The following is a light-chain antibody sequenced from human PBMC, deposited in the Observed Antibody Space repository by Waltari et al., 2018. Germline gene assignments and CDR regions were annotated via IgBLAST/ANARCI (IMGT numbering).Light chain of an antibody. CDR3: QQYNGR. J-gene: IGKJ1*01. V-gene: IGKV3-15*01. CDR2: GAS. Sequence: EIEMTQSPATLSVSPGERATLSCRASQSVSSNLAWYQQKPGQAPRLLIYGASTRATGIPARFSGSGSGTEFTLTISSLQPDDFASYYCQQYNGRFGQGTKVEMK. CDR1: QSVSSN.